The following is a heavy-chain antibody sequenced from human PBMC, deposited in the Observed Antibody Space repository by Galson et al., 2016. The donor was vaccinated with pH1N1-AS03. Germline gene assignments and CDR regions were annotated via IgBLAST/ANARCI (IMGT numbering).Heavy chain of an antibody. CDR1: GFTFSSYA. J-gene: IGHJ4*02. CDR3: VRFTGMEFTLYYFAY. D-gene: IGHD1-1*01. CDR2: IFGGGDGT. Sequence: SLRLSCAASGFTFSSYAMGWVRQAPGKGLEWVSLIFGGGDGTYDEDSVKGRFTISRDNSKNTVYLQMNSLRAEDTASYYCVRFTGMEFTLYYFAYWCQGALVTVSS. V-gene: IGHV3-23*01.